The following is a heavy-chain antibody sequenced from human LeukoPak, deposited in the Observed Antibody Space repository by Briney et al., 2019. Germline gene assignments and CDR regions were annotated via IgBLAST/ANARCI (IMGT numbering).Heavy chain of an antibody. CDR2: ISSSSSYI. CDR3: ARYSGYSSGWPVDY. Sequence: PGGSLRLSCAAYGVIFSSDSLNWVRQAPGKGLEWVSSISSSSSYIYYADSVKGRFNISRDNAKNSLYLQMISLRGEDTAVYYCARYSGYSSGWPVDYWGQGTLVTVSS. V-gene: IGHV3-21*01. CDR1: GVIFSSDS. J-gene: IGHJ4*02. D-gene: IGHD6-19*01.